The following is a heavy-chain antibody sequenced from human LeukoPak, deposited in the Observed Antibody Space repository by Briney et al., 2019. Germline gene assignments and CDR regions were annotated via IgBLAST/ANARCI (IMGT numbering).Heavy chain of an antibody. V-gene: IGHV3-30*18. J-gene: IGHJ4*02. CDR3: AKVTYDSLDYYR. D-gene: IGHD4/OR15-4a*01. CDR2: ISYDGSNK. CDR1: GFTFSSYG. Sequence: QTGGSLRLSCAASGFTFSSYGMPWVRQAPGKGLEWVAVISYDGSNKYYADSVKGRFTISRDNSKNTLYLQMNSLRADDTAVYYCAKVTYDSLDYYRWGQGALVTVSS.